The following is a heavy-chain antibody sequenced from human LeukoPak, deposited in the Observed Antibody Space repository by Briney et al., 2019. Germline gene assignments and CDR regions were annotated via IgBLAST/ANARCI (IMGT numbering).Heavy chain of an antibody. CDR2: ITSSSSYI. D-gene: IGHD3-22*01. CDR3: ARHVVAVGFDN. CDR1: GFTFSSYS. V-gene: IGHV3-21*01. Sequence: PGGSLRLSCAVSGFTFSSYSMNWVRQAPGQGLQWVSSITSSSSYIYYADSVKGRFTISRDNAKNSLYLQMNSLRAKDTAVYYCARHVVAVGFDNWGQGTLVTVSS. J-gene: IGHJ4*02.